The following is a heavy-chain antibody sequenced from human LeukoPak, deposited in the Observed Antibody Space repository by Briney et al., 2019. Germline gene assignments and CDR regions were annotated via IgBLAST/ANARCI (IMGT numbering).Heavy chain of an antibody. CDR3: ARELTMVRGVRGAFDI. V-gene: IGHV1-69*04. CDR1: GGTFSSYA. J-gene: IGHJ3*02. Sequence: SVKVSCKASGGTFSSYAISWVRQAPGQGLEWMGRIIPILGIANYAQKFQSRVTITADKSTSTAYMELSSLRSEDTAVYYCARELTMVRGVRGAFDIWGQGTMVTVSS. CDR2: IIPILGIA. D-gene: IGHD3-10*01.